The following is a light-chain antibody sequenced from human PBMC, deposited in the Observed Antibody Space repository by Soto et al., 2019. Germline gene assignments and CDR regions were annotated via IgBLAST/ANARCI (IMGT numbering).Light chain of an antibody. CDR3: SSYTSSSLWV. V-gene: IGLV2-14*01. CDR2: DVS. Sequence: QSALTQPASVSGSPGQSITISCTGTSSDVGGYNYVSWYQQHPGKAPKLMIYDVSNRPSGVSNRFSGPKSGNTASLTISGLQAEDEADYYCSSYTSSSLWVFGGGTKLTV. J-gene: IGLJ3*02. CDR1: SSDVGGYNY.